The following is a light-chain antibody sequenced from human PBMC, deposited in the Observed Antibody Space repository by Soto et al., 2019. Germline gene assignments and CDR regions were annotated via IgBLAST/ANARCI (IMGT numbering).Light chain of an antibody. Sequence: DIQMTQSPSSLSASVGDRVTITCRASQSIPTYLNWYHVKPGKAPNLLIYSASSLQSGVPSRFSGSGFGTDFTLTISSLQPEDSATYYCQYRGTFGQGTKVEV. V-gene: IGKV1-39*01. CDR1: QSIPTY. J-gene: IGKJ1*01. CDR2: SAS. CDR3: QYRGT.